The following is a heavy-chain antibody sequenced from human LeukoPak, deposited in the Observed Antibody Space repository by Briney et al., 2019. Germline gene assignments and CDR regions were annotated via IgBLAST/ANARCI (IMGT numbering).Heavy chain of an antibody. Sequence: ASVKVSCKTSGYTFTAYYMHWVRQAPGQGLEWMGWINPNRDFTNFAQNFQGRVTMTSDTSISTAYMELSRLRSDDTAVYYCARAISAGSPITASDCWGQGALVTVSS. J-gene: IGHJ4*02. CDR2: INPNRDFT. CDR3: ARAISAGSPITASDC. V-gene: IGHV1-2*02. CDR1: GYTFTAYY. D-gene: IGHD2-15*01.